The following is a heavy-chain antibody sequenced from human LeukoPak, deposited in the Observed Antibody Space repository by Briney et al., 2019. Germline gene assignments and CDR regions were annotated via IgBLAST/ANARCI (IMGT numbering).Heavy chain of an antibody. CDR3: ARDAVYGYCSGGSCYLYENWFDP. V-gene: IGHV4-59*12. J-gene: IGHJ5*02. D-gene: IGHD2-15*01. CDR1: GGSISNYY. CDR2: VYYTGNT. Sequence: SETLSLTCTVSGGSISNYYWSWIRQPPGKGLEWIGYVYYTGNTNHNPSLQSRVTISVDTSKNQFSLKLSSVTAADTAVYYCARDAVYGYCSGGSCYLYENWFDPWGQGTLVTVSS.